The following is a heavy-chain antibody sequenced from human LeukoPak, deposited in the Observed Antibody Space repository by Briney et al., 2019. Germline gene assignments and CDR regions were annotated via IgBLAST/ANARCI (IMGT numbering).Heavy chain of an antibody. D-gene: IGHD6-13*01. CDR1: GFTFSSYS. Sequence: PGGSLRLSCAASGFTFSSYSMNWVRQAPGKGLEWASYISSSSSTIYYTDSVKGRFTISRDNAKNSLYLQMNSLRDEDTAVYYCARDLGVIQAAGVDYWGQGSLVTVSS. J-gene: IGHJ4*02. CDR3: ARDLGVIQAAGVDY. CDR2: ISSSSSTI. V-gene: IGHV3-48*02.